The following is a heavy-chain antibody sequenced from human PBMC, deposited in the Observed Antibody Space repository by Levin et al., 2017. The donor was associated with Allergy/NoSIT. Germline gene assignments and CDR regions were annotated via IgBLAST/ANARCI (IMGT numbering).Heavy chain of an antibody. CDR1: GFTFSSYS. Sequence: GESLKISCAASGFTFSSYSMNWVRQAPGKGLEWVSYISSSSSTIYYADSVKGRFTISRDNAKNSLYLQMNSLRAEDTAVYYCAREIYRNYDFWSGYYTGFDYWGQGTLVTVSS. CDR3: AREIYRNYDFWSGYYTGFDY. V-gene: IGHV3-48*01. CDR2: ISSSSSTI. D-gene: IGHD3-3*01. J-gene: IGHJ4*02.